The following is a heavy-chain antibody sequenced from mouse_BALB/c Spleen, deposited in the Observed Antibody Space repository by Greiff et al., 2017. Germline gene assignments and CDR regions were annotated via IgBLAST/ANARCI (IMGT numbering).Heavy chain of an antibody. J-gene: IGHJ3*01. V-gene: IGHV1-67*01. CDR2: ISTYYGNT. CDR3: ARSSTATSSWFAY. CDR1: SYTFTDYA. Sequence: LQESGPELVRPGVSVKISCKGSSYTFTDYAMHWVKQSHAKSLEWIGVISTYYGNTNYNQKFKGKATMTVDKSSSTAYMELARLTSEDSAVYYCARSSTATSSWFAYWGQGTLVTVSA. D-gene: IGHD1-2*01.